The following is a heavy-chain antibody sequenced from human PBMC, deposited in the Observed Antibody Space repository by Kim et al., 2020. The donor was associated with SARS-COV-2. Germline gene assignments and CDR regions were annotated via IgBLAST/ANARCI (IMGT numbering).Heavy chain of an antibody. CDR2: INAGNGNT. CDR3: ARDPIVVVVAGPRSNWFDP. Sequence: ASMKVSCKASGYTFTSYAMHWVRQAPGQRLEWMGWINAGNGNTKYSQKFQGRVTITRDTSASTAYMELSSLRSEDTAVYYCARDPIVVVVAGPRSNWFDPWGQGTLVTVSS. CDR1: GYTFTSYA. D-gene: IGHD2-15*01. J-gene: IGHJ5*02. V-gene: IGHV1-3*01.